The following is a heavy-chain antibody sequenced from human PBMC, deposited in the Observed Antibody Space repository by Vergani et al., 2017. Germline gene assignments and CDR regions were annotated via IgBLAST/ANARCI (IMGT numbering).Heavy chain of an antibody. J-gene: IGHJ6*02. V-gene: IGHV3-11*04. D-gene: IGHD1-1*01. CDR2: ISPGASTV. CDR1: GFKFSDHY. CDR3: ARKPGISTTRHYYAMDV. Sequence: LEESGGGSVKPGGSLRLSCAASGFKFSDHYMSWIRQAPGKGLEWVSHISPGASTVSYTDSVTGRFTVSRDNDNNSLTLDMTTLRVEDTDVYYCARKPGISTTRHYYAMDVGGQGTTVTVSS.